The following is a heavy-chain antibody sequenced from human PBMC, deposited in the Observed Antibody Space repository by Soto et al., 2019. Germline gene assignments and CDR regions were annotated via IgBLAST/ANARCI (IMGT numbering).Heavy chain of an antibody. CDR2: LIPIFGTA. V-gene: IGHV1-69*13. Sequence: PVKVSCKASGGTFSSYAISCVPQAPVQWLDGMGGLIPIFGTANYAQTFQGRVTITADESTSTDYMVLSSLRYEDTAGYYCAQPSRVPTSVNSAFNIWRQGTMVTASS. CDR3: AQPSRVPTSVNSAFNI. CDR1: GGTFSSYA. D-gene: IGHD3-3*01. J-gene: IGHJ3*02.